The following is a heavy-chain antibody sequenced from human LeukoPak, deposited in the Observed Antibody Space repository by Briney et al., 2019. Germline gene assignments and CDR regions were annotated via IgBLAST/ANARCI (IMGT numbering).Heavy chain of an antibody. J-gene: IGHJ4*02. CDR2: INPNSGGT. CDR3: ASFFPRSYGDYPGY. D-gene: IGHD4-17*01. Sequence: ASVKVSCKASGYPFTRYYMHWVRQAPGQGLEWMGWINPNSGGTNCAQKFQGRITMTRDTSISTAYMELSRLRSDDTAVYYCASFFPRSYGDYPGYWGQGTLVTVSS. CDR1: GYPFTRYY. V-gene: IGHV1-2*02.